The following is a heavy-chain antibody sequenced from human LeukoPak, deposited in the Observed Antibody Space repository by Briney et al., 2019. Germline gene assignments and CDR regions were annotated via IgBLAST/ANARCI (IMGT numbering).Heavy chain of an antibody. D-gene: IGHD5-24*01. Sequence: PSETLSLTCTVSGGSISSSSYYWGWIRQPPGKGLEWIAYIDYRGSTTYNPSLKSRVTISVDTSRNQFSLKLSSVTAADTAVYYCARSRSGYSYDHAAFDIWGQGTMVTVSS. CDR2: IDYRGST. V-gene: IGHV4-61*05. CDR3: ARSRSGYSYDHAAFDI. J-gene: IGHJ3*02. CDR1: GGSISSSSYY.